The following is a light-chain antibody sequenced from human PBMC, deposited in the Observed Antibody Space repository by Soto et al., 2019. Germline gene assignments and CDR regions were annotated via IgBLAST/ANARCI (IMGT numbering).Light chain of an antibody. V-gene: IGLV2-11*01. J-gene: IGLJ1*01. CDR2: DVS. Sequence: ALTQPRSVSGSPGQSVTISCTGTSSDVGGYNYVSWYQQHPGKAPKLMIYDVSKRPSGVPDRFSGSKSGNTASLTISGLQAEDEADYYCCSYAGSYTFYVFGTGTQLTVL. CDR1: SSDVGGYNY. CDR3: CSYAGSYTFYV.